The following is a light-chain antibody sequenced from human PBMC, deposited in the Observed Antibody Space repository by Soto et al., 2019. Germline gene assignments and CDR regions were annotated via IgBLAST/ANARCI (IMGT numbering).Light chain of an antibody. V-gene: IGLV2-14*01. Sequence: QSALTQPASVSGSPGQSITISCTGTSSDVGGYNYVSWYQQHPGKAPKLMIYDVSNRPSGVSNRFSGSKSGNPASLTISGLQAEDEADYYCSSYTSSSFVVFGGGTKVTVL. J-gene: IGLJ2*01. CDR3: SSYTSSSFVV. CDR1: SSDVGGYNY. CDR2: DVS.